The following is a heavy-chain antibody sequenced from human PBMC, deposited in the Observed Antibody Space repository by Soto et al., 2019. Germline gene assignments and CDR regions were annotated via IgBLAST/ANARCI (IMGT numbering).Heavy chain of an antibody. CDR3: ARVIRGAYYNSPLDT. CDR2: INPYSGGA. D-gene: IGHD3-10*01. CDR1: GYTFTGYF. V-gene: IGHV1-2*02. Sequence: ASVKVSCXASGYTFTGYFMHWVRQAPGQVLEWMGLINPYSGGADYAQSFQGRVTMTRDTSISTVYMELSRLRFDDTAVYYCARVIRGAYYNSPLDTWGQGTVVTVSS. J-gene: IGHJ5*02.